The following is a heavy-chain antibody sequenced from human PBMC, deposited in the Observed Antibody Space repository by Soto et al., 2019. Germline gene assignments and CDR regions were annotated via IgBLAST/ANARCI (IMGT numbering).Heavy chain of an antibody. CDR3: ARGNHRWLQLWYFDL. Sequence: QVQLVQSGAEVKKPGSSVTVSCEASGGTFSSYTISWVRQAPGQGLEWMGGIIPIFGTANYAQKFQGRVTIXXDXSXXTAYMELSSLRSEDTAVYYCARGNHRWLQLWYFDLWGRGTLVTVSS. CDR2: IIPIFGTA. D-gene: IGHD5-12*01. J-gene: IGHJ2*01. CDR1: GGTFSSYT. V-gene: IGHV1-69*12.